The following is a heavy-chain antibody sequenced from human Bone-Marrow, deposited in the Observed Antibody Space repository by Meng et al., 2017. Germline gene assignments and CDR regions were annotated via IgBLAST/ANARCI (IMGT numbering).Heavy chain of an antibody. CDR2: INHSGST. V-gene: IGHV4-34*01. D-gene: IGHD2-15*01. CDR1: GDSFTTGGYY. J-gene: IGHJ4*02. Sequence: SETLSLTCTVSGDSFTTGGYYWSWIRQPPGKGLEWIGEINHSGSTNYNPSLKSRVTISVDTSKNQFSLKLSSVTAADTAVYYCARGTGGVVVVAAAPSTINYFDYWGQGTLVTVSS. CDR3: ARGTGGVVVVAAAPSTINYFDY.